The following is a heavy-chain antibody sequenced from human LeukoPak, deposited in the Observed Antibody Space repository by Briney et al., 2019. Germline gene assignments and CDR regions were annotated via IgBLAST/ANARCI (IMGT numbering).Heavy chain of an antibody. V-gene: IGHV4-59*01. D-gene: IGHD6-13*01. CDR3: ARGYSSPVPNFDY. CDR2: IYYSGST. CDR1: GGSISSYY. Sequence: PSETLSLTCTVSGGSISSYYWSWIRQPPGKGLEWIGYIYYSGSTNYNPSLKSRVTISVDTSKNQFSLKLSSVTAADTAVYYCARGYSSPVPNFDYWGQGTLVTVSS. J-gene: IGHJ4*02.